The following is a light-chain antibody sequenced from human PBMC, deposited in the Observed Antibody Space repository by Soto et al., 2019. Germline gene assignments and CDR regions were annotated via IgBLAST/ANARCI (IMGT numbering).Light chain of an antibody. Sequence: QSVLTQPASVSGSPGQSLTISCTVASTDIGGYSYVSWHQHDPGKAPTLMIYEVSNRPSGVSHRFSGSKSGNTASLTISGLQAEDEADYYCSSYTINSTLFVFGTGTKVTVL. CDR2: EVS. CDR3: SSYTINSTLFV. V-gene: IGLV2-14*01. J-gene: IGLJ1*01. CDR1: STDIGGYSY.